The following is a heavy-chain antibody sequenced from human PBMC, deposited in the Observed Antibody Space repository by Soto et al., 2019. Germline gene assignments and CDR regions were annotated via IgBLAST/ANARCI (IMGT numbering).Heavy chain of an antibody. CDR2: IRSKANSYAT. Sequence: PGGSLRLSCAASGFTFSGSAMHWVRQASGKGLEWVGRIRSKANSYATAYAASVKGRFTISRDDSKNTAYLQMNSLKTEDTAVYYCTRQDLGVRGVTPYYYYYGMDVWGQGTTVTVSS. CDR3: TRQDLGVRGVTPYYYYYGMDV. J-gene: IGHJ6*02. CDR1: GFTFSGSA. D-gene: IGHD3-10*01. V-gene: IGHV3-73*01.